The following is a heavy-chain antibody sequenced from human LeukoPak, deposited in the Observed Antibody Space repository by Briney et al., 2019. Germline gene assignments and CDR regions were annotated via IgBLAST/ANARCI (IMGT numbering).Heavy chain of an antibody. Sequence: SSVQVSCKASGYTFTSYYMHWVRQAPGQGLEWMEIINPSGGSTSYEQKFQGRVTMTRDTSTSTVYMELSSLRSEDTAVYYCARDLDAIGYVDWGQGTLVTVS. D-gene: IGHD3-16*01. CDR3: ARDLDAIGYVD. CDR1: GYTFTSYY. V-gene: IGHV1-46*01. CDR2: INPSGGST. J-gene: IGHJ4*02.